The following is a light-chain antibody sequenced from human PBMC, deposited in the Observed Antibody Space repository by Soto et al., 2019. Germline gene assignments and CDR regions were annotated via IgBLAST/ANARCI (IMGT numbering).Light chain of an antibody. CDR2: WAS. J-gene: IGKJ5*01. CDR1: RSVLYKSNNKNH. Sequence: DIVMTQSPDSLAVSLGERATMNCKCSRSVLYKSNNKNHLAWYQQKPGQPPQLIIYWASTRESGVPERFSGSGSGTDFTLTISSLEAEDFALXXCQQHDILPITFGQGTRLEIK. V-gene: IGKV4-1*01. CDR3: QQHDILPIT.